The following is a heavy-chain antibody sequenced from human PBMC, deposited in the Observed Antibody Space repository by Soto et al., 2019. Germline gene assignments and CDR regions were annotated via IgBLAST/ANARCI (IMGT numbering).Heavy chain of an antibody. CDR3: ARDSRYCSGGSCSYGMDV. CDR1: GYTFTSYA. CDR2: INAGNGNT. J-gene: IGHJ6*02. D-gene: IGHD2-15*01. Sequence: ASVKVSCKASGYTFTSYAMHWVRQAPGQRLEWMGWINAGNGNTKYSQKFQGRVTITRNTSASTAYMELSSLRSEDTAVYYCARDSRYCSGGSCSYGMDVWGQGTTVTVYS. V-gene: IGHV1-3*01.